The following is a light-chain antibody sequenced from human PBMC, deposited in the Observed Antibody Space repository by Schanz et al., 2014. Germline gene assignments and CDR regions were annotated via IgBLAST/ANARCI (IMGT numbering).Light chain of an antibody. CDR3: QQYDNWWT. CDR2: GAS. J-gene: IGKJ1*01. V-gene: IGKV3-15*01. Sequence: VMAQSPGTLSLSPGERATLSCKASQSISGYDLAWYQQKPGQAPRLLIYGASTRATGFPARFSGSGAGTEFTLTISSLQSEDFAVYYCQQYDNWWTFGPGTKVEVK. CDR1: QSISGY.